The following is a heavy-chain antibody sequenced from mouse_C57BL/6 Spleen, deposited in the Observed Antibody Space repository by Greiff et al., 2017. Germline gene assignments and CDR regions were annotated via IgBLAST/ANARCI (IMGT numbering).Heavy chain of an antibody. CDR3: ARDYGNYYYAMDY. V-gene: IGHV1-69*01. J-gene: IGHJ4*01. Sequence: VQLQQSGAELVMPGASVKLSCKASGYTFTSYWMHWVKQRPGQGLEWIGEIDPSDSYTNYNQKFKGKSTLTVDKSSSTAYMQLSSLTSEDSAVYYCARDYGNYYYAMDYWGQGTSVTVSS. CDR1: GYTFTSYW. D-gene: IGHD2-1*01. CDR2: IDPSDSYT.